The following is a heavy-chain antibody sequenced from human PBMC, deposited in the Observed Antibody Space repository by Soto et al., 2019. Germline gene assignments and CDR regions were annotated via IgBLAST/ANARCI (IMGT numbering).Heavy chain of an antibody. CDR2: LSYDGNNK. Sequence: QVQLVESGGGVVQPGRSLRLSCAASGFTFSNYAIHWVRQAPGKGLEWVAVLSYDGNNKHYADSVKGRFTISRDNSKNTLLLQMNSQRTEDTAVYYCSRGPIGDAAMVTNNFDYEGQGTLVAVSS. CDR1: GFTFSNYA. CDR3: SRGPIGDAAMVTNNFDY. D-gene: IGHD5-18*01. V-gene: IGHV3-30-3*01. J-gene: IGHJ4*02.